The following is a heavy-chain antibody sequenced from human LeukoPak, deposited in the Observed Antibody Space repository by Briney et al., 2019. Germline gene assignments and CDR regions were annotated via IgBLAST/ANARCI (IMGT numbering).Heavy chain of an antibody. V-gene: IGHV4-59*01. D-gene: IGHD3-22*01. CDR3: ARSSEGRYYYDSSGFSYYYYYMDV. CDR1: GGSISSYY. Sequence: PSETLSLTCTVSGGSISSYYWSWIRQPPGKGLEWIGYIYYSGSTYYNPSLRSRVTISVDTSKNQFSLKLSSVTAADTAVYYCARSSEGRYYYDSSGFSYYYYYMDVWGKGTSVTISS. CDR2: IYYSGST. J-gene: IGHJ6*03.